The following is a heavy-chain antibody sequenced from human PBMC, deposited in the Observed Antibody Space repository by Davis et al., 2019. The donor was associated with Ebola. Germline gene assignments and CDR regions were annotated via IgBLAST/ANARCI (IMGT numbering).Heavy chain of an antibody. CDR2: ISSSSSYI. CDR3: ARTTYVLRFLEWFNGMDV. CDR1: GFTFSSYS. J-gene: IGHJ6*02. Sequence: GGSLRLSCAASGFTFSSYSMNWVRQAPGKGLEWVSSISSSSSYIYYADSVKGRFTISRDNAKNSLYLQMNSLRAEDTAVYYCARTTYVLRFLEWFNGMDVWGQGTTVTVSS. D-gene: IGHD3-3*01. V-gene: IGHV3-21*04.